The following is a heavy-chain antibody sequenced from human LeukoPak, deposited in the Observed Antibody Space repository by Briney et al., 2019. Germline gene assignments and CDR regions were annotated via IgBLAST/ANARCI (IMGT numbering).Heavy chain of an antibody. CDR1: GFTFSTYY. CDR2: MKQGGSEK. J-gene: IGHJ4*02. D-gene: IGHD1-26*01. V-gene: IGHV3-7*01. Sequence: GGSLRLSCAASGFTFSTYYMSWVRQAPGTGLEWVANMKQGGSEKYYVDSVKGRFTISRDNAKNSLYLQMNSLRVDDTAVYFCARDKIMGATRFDYWGQGALVTVSS. CDR3: ARDKIMGATRFDY.